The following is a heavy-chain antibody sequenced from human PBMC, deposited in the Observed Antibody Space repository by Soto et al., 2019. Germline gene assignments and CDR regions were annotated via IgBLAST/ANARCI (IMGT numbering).Heavy chain of an antibody. Sequence: GGSLRLSCAASGFTFSSYGMHWVRQAPGKGLEWVAVIWYDGSNKYYADSVKGRFTISRDNSKNTLYLQMNSLRAEDTAVYYCARESSSGWNVDYWGQGTLVTVSS. J-gene: IGHJ4*02. V-gene: IGHV3-33*01. CDR2: IWYDGSNK. CDR3: ARESSSGWNVDY. D-gene: IGHD6-19*01. CDR1: GFTFSSYG.